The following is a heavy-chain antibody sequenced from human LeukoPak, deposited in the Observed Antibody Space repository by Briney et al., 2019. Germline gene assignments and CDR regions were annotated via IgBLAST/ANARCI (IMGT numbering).Heavy chain of an antibody. J-gene: IGHJ4*02. CDR2: ITGGGGST. CDR1: GFSFSSYA. CDR3: AKARIAATIYPKEVNFDY. Sequence: PGGSLRLSCAASGFSFSSYAMSWVRQAPGKGLEWVSTITGGGGSTYYADSVKGRFTISRDNSKDTFYLQMNSLRVEDTAVYYCAKARIAATIYPKEVNFDYWGQGTLVTVFS. V-gene: IGHV3-23*01. D-gene: IGHD5-12*01.